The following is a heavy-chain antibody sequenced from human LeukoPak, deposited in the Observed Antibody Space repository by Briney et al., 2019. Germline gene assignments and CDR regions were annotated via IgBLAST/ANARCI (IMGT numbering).Heavy chain of an antibody. CDR3: ARESSRDGYNFRRFDY. Sequence: SVKVSCKASGGTFSGYAISWVRQAPGQGLEWMGRIIPIFGTANYAQKFQGRVTITTDESTSTAYMELSSLRSEDTAVYYCARESSRDGYNFRRFDYWGQGTLVTVSS. CDR1: GGTFSGYA. D-gene: IGHD5-24*01. V-gene: IGHV1-69*05. J-gene: IGHJ4*02. CDR2: IIPIFGTA.